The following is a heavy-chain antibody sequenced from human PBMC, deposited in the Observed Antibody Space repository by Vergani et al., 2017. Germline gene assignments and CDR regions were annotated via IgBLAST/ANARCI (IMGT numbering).Heavy chain of an antibody. CDR1: GYTFTGYY. V-gene: IGHV1-2*02. Sequence: QVQLVQSGAEVKKPGASVKVSCQASGYTFTGYYMHWVRQAPGQGLEWMGWINPNSGGTNYAQKFQGRVTMTRDTSISTAYMELSRLRSDDTAVYYCARDAIVGAAGGYYYYYGMDVWGQGTTVTVSS. CDR2: INPNSGGT. D-gene: IGHD1-26*01. CDR3: ARDAIVGAAGGYYYYYGMDV. J-gene: IGHJ6*02.